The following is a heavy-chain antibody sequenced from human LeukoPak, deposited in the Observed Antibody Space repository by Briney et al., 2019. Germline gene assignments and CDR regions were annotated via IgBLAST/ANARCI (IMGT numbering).Heavy chain of an antibody. Sequence: ASVKVSCKASGYTFTGYYMHWVRQVPGQGLEWMGWINPNSGGTNYAQKFQGRVTMTRDTSISSAYMEVSRLRSDDTAVYYCARGGGTWIQLWLSWFDPWGQGTLVTVSS. D-gene: IGHD5-18*01. CDR3: ARGGGTWIQLWLSWFDP. V-gene: IGHV1-2*02. CDR1: GYTFTGYY. J-gene: IGHJ5*02. CDR2: INPNSGGT.